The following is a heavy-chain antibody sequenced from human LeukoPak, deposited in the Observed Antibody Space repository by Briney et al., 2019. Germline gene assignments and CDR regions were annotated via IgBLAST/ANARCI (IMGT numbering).Heavy chain of an antibody. J-gene: IGHJ3*02. CDR2: ISGSGGST. V-gene: IGHV3-23*01. CDR3: AKVRGYGDFGAFDM. Sequence: GGSLRLSCAASGFTFSSYAMSWVRQAPGKGLEWVSAISGSGGSTYYADSVKGRFTISRDNSKNTLYLQMNSLRAEDTALYYCAKVRGYGDFGAFDMWGQGTMVTVSS. D-gene: IGHD4-17*01. CDR1: GFTFSSYA.